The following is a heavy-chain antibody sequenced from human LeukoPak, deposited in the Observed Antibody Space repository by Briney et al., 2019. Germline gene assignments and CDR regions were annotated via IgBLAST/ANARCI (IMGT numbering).Heavy chain of an antibody. D-gene: IGHD3-10*01. Sequence: GASVKVSCKASGYTFTNYFMHWVRQAPGQGLEWMGVINPNSGGTNYAQKFQGRVTMTRDTSISTAYMELSRLRSDDTAVYYCARDQGDGSGSYYPYWYFDLWGRGTLVTVSS. CDR2: INPNSGGT. V-gene: IGHV1-2*02. CDR3: ARDQGDGSGSYYPYWYFDL. CDR1: GYTFTNYF. J-gene: IGHJ2*01.